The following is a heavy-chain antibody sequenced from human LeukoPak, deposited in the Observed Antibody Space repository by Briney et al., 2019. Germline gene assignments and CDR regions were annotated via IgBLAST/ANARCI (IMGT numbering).Heavy chain of an antibody. J-gene: IGHJ4*02. CDR1: GFTFSSYA. D-gene: IGHD2-21*02. Sequence: AGGSLRLSCAASGFTFSSYAMHWVRQAPGKGLEWVAVISYDGSNKYYADSVKGRFTISRDNSKNTLYLQMNSLRAEDTAVYYCARDLVPYCGGDCYSNGFDYWGQGTLVTVSS. CDR3: ARDLVPYCGGDCYSNGFDY. V-gene: IGHV3-30*01. CDR2: ISYDGSNK.